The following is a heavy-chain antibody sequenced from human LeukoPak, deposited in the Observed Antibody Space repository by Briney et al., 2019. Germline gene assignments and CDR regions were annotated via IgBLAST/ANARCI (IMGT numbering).Heavy chain of an antibody. D-gene: IGHD2-2*01. Sequence: ASVKVSCKASGYTFTDYYMHWVRQAPGQGLEWMGRINPNSGGTNYAQKFQGRVTMTRDTSISTAYMELSRLRSDDTAVYYCARHVYCRSTSRSYYYYYMDVWGKGTTVTVSS. CDR2: INPNSGGT. CDR3: ARHVYCRSTSRSYYYYYMDV. J-gene: IGHJ6*03. V-gene: IGHV1-2*06. CDR1: GYTFTDYY.